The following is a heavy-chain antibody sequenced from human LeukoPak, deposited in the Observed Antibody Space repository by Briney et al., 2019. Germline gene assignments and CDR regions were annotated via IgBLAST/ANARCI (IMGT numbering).Heavy chain of an antibody. V-gene: IGHV3-23*01. CDR3: AKDSPAVTGLRLYYFDY. CDR1: GFTFSSYA. CDR2: ISGSGGST. J-gene: IGHJ4*02. D-gene: IGHD4-11*01. Sequence: GGSLRLSCAASGFTFSSYAMSWVRQAPGKGLEWVSAISGSGGSTYYADSVKGRFSISRDNSKNTLFLQMNSLRAEDTAVYYCAKDSPAVTGLRLYYFDYWGQGTLVTVSS.